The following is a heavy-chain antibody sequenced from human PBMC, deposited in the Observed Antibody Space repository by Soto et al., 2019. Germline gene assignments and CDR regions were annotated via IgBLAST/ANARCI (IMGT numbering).Heavy chain of an antibody. CDR3: AKDLGTDDFWSAYYTYYYMDV. J-gene: IGHJ6*03. CDR1: GFTFSSYA. D-gene: IGHD3-3*01. Sequence: EVQLLESGGGLVQPGGYLRFSCAASGFTFSSYALNWVRQAPGKGLEWVSVISGSGDNTYSADSVKGRFTISRDNSKNTLYLQMNSLRAEDTAVYYCAKDLGTDDFWSAYYTYYYMDVWGKGTTVTVSS. V-gene: IGHV3-23*01. CDR2: ISGSGDNT.